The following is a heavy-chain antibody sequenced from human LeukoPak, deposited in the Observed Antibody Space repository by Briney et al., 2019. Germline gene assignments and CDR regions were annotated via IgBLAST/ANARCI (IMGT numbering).Heavy chain of an antibody. Sequence: ASVKVSCKASGYTFTGYYMHWVRQAPGQGLEWMGWINPNSGGTNYAQKFQGRVTMTRDTSISTAYIELSGLRSDDTAVYYCTSDTYYYDSTGLGHWFDPWGQGTLVTVSS. J-gene: IGHJ5*02. D-gene: IGHD3-22*01. V-gene: IGHV1-2*02. CDR1: GYTFTGYY. CDR2: INPNSGGT. CDR3: TSDTYYYDSTGLGHWFDP.